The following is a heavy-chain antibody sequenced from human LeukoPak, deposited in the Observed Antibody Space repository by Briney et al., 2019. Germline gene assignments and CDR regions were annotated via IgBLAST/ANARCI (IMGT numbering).Heavy chain of an antibody. CDR1: GFTFISYS. Sequence: AGSLRLSCAASGFTFISYSMNWVRQAPGKGLEWVSSISSSSSYIYYADSVKGRFTISRDNAKNSLYLQVNSLRAEDTAMYYCARDSPAVAGSDYWGQGTLVTVSS. D-gene: IGHD6-19*01. CDR3: ARDSPAVAGSDY. V-gene: IGHV3-21*01. CDR2: ISSSSSYI. J-gene: IGHJ4*02.